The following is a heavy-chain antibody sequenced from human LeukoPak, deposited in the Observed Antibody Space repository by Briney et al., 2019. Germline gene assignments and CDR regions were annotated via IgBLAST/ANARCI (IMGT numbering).Heavy chain of an antibody. CDR2: ITPILGIA. CDR1: GGTFSSYA. Sequence: ASVKVSCKASGGTFSSYAISWVRQAPGQGLEWMGRITPILGIANYAQKFQGRVTITADKSTSTAYMELSSLRSEDTAVYYCAREAARGPYDAFDIWGQGTMVTVSS. D-gene: IGHD6-6*01. V-gene: IGHV1-69*04. CDR3: AREAARGPYDAFDI. J-gene: IGHJ3*02.